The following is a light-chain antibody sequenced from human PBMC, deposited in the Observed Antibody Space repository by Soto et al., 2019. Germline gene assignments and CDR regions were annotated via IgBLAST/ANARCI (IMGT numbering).Light chain of an antibody. V-gene: IGLV2-14*01. Sequence: QSALTQPASVSGSPGQSITISCTGSSSDIGRHKYVSWYQHHPGKAPKLIIYEVSNRPSGVSSRFSGSKSGNTASLTISGLQAADEADYHCSSFASGSTLYVFGTGTKLTVL. J-gene: IGLJ1*01. CDR3: SSFASGSTLYV. CDR2: EVS. CDR1: SSDIGRHKY.